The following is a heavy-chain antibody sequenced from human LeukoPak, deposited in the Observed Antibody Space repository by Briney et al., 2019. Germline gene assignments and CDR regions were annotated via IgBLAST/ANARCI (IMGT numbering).Heavy chain of an antibody. CDR1: GFSVSSNY. D-gene: IGHD3-10*01. V-gene: IGHV3-53*05. Sequence: AGGSLRLSCAASGFSVSSNYMSWVRQAPGKGLKWVSVIYSGGSTFYADSVRGRFTISRDNSKNTLYLQMNSLRAEDTAVYYCAKDQVLLWFGEQGPFDYWGQGTLVTVSS. CDR2: IYSGGST. J-gene: IGHJ4*02. CDR3: AKDQVLLWFGEQGPFDY.